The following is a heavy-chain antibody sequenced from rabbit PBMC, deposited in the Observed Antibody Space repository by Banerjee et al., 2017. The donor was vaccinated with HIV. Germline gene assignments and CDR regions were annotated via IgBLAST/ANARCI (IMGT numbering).Heavy chain of an antibody. CDR3: ARDAGYAGSNL. J-gene: IGHJ4*01. Sequence: QQQLEESGGGLVKPGGTLTLTCKASGLDFSSSYWIWWVRQAPGKGLEWIAYISTGSSGSTAYATWAKGRFTISRTSWTTVTLQMTSLTAADTATYFCARDAGYAGSNLWGPGTLVTVS. CDR2: ISTGSSGST. V-gene: IGHV1S45*01. D-gene: IGHD4-2*01. CDR1: GLDFSSSYW.